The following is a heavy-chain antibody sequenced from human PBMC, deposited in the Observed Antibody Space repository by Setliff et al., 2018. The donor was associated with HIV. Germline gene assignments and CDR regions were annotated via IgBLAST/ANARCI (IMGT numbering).Heavy chain of an antibody. D-gene: IGHD2-15*01. Sequence: GGSLRLSCAASGFTFSSYAMQWVRQAPGKGLEWVAVIWNDGSEQYYGDSVKGRFTVSRDNSKNTVYLQMYSLRPEDTAVYYCAKDRGGYCSGGTCKYFDYWGHGTLVTVSS. CDR3: AKDRGGYCSGGTCKYFDY. CDR2: IWNDGSEQ. CDR1: GFTFSSYA. V-gene: IGHV3-30*02. J-gene: IGHJ4*01.